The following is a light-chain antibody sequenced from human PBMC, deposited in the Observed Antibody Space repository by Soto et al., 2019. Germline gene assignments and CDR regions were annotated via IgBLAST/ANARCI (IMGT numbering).Light chain of an antibody. CDR2: ADS. J-gene: IGKJ5*01. V-gene: IGKV3-11*01. CDR1: QSVSGY. CDR3: QQRYNWPIT. Sequence: ESFLTPSPATLSLSPGETATLSCRASQSVSGYIGWYQQKPGQAPRLLIYADSNRATGIPARFSGSGSGTDFTLTISSLEPEDFSVYYCQQRYNWPITFGQGTRLENK.